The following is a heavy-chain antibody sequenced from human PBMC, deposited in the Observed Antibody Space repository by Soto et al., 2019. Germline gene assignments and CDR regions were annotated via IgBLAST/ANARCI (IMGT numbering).Heavy chain of an antibody. Sequence: LRLSCAASGFTFSSYGMHWVRQAPGKGLEWVAVIWYDGSNKYYADSVKGRFTISRDNSKNTLYLQMNSLRAEDTAVYYCARDGLDSSGYDPLNYYGMDVWGQGTTVTVSS. J-gene: IGHJ6*02. D-gene: IGHD3-22*01. CDR3: ARDGLDSSGYDPLNYYGMDV. V-gene: IGHV3-33*01. CDR2: IWYDGSNK. CDR1: GFTFSSYG.